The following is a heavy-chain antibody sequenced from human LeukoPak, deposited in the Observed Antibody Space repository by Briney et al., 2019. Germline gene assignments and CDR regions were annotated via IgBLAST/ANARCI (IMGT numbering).Heavy chain of an antibody. CDR2: IYPGGSDT. J-gene: IGHJ3*02. V-gene: IGHV5-51*01. D-gene: IGHD5-18*01. CDR1: GYSFTSYW. CDR3: ARRPRYSYGFSHDAFDI. Sequence: GESLKISCKGSGYSFTSYWIGWVRQMPGKGLEWMGIIYPGGSDTRYSPSFQGQVTISADKSISTAYLQWSSLKASDTAMYYCARRPRYSYGFSHDAFDIWGQGTMVTVSS.